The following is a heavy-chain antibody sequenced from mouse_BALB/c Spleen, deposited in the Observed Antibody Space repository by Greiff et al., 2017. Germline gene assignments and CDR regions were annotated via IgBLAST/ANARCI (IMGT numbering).Heavy chain of an antibody. CDR3: TIYDGYWYFDV. D-gene: IGHD2-3*01. CDR2: IYPGSGST. CDR1: GYTFTSYW. V-gene: IGHV1S22*01. J-gene: IGHJ1*01. Sequence: LQQPGSELVRPGASVKLSCKASGYTFTSYWMHWVKQRPGQGLEWIGNIYPGSGSTNYDEKFKSKATLTVDTSSSTAYMQLSSLTSEDSAVYYCTIYDGYWYFDVWGAGTTLTVSS.